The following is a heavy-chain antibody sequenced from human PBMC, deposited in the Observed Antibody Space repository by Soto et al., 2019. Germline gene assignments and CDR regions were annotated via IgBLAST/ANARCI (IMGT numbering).Heavy chain of an antibody. CDR2: IYYTGST. V-gene: IGHV4-61*01. J-gene: IGHJ4*02. D-gene: IGHD5-18*01. CDR3: ARDIRGYSRAFDY. CDR1: GGSISSASYY. Sequence: SETLSLTCTVSGGSISSASYYWTWIRQSPGKGLEWIGYIYYTGSTNYNPSLKSRVTISVDTSKNLFSLKLTSVTAADTAVYYCARDIRGYSRAFDYWGQGNMVTVSS.